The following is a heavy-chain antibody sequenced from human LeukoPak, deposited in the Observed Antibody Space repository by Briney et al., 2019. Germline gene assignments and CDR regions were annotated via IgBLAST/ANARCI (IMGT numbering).Heavy chain of an antibody. CDR1: GGSISNSSYY. CDR2: IYYSGST. CDR3: ARLSSSSNDAFDI. Sequence: SETLSLTCTVSGGSISNSSYYWGWIRQPPGKGLEWIGSIYYSGSTYYNPSLKSRVTISVDTSKNQFSLKLSSVTAADTAVYYCARLSSSSNDAFDIWGQGTMVTVSS. J-gene: IGHJ3*02. D-gene: IGHD6-13*01. V-gene: IGHV4-39*01.